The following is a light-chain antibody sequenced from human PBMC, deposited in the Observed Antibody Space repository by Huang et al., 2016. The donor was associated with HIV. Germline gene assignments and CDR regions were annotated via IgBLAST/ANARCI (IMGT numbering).Light chain of an antibody. J-gene: IGKJ1*01. CDR2: AAS. CDR3: QQSYTTPPT. CDR1: QSISNY. Sequence: DIQMTQSPSSLSASVGDRVTITCRASQSISNYLNWYQQRPGKAPKLLISAASSLQSGVSSRFSGSGSGTDFTLSISSLQAEEFVTYYCQQSYTTPPTFGHGTKVEV. V-gene: IGKV1-39*01.